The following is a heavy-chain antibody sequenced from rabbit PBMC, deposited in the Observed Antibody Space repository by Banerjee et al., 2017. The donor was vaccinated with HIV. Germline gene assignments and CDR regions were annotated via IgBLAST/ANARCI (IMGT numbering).Heavy chain of an antibody. CDR1: GNDFSAYA. CDR2: IYAGSPGST. D-gene: IGHD7-1*01. J-gene: IGHJ4*01. Sequence: QQQLEESGGGLVKPEGSLTLTCKASGNDFSAYAISWVRQAPGKGLEWIACIYAGSPGSTYYASWAKGRFTVSKTSSTTVTLQMTSLTAADTATYFCARESTDWYYFNLWGPGTLVTVS. CDR3: ARESTDWYYFNL. V-gene: IGHV1S45*01.